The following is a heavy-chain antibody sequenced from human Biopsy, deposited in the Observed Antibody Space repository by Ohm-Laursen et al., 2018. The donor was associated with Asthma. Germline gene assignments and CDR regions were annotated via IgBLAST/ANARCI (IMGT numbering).Heavy chain of an antibody. D-gene: IGHD3-22*01. CDR1: GFTFSHYN. V-gene: IGHV3-30*03. CDR2: VSSDGHNK. CDR3: ARQSGQDYGDSSGFDI. J-gene: IGHJ3*02. Sequence: SLRLSCAASGFTFSHYNMNWVRQGPGKGLEWVALVSSDGHNKYYEDSVKGRFTISRDNSRKRLYLQINRLTVEDSAVYFCARQSGQDYGDSSGFDIWGQGTKVAVSS.